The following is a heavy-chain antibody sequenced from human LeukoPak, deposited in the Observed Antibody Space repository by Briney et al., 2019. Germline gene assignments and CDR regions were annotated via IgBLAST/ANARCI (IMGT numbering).Heavy chain of an antibody. Sequence: SETLSLTCAVYGGSFSGYYWSWIRQPPGKGLEWIGEINRSGSTNYNPSLKSRVTISVDTSKNQFSLKLSSVTAADTAVYYCARYSSSWYSNYYYYMDVWGKGTTVTISS. V-gene: IGHV4-34*01. J-gene: IGHJ6*03. CDR2: INRSGST. CDR3: ARYSSSWYSNYYYYMDV. CDR1: GGSFSGYY. D-gene: IGHD6-13*01.